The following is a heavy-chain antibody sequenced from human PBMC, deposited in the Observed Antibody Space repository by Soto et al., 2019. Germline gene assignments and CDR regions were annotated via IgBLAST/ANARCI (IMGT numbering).Heavy chain of an antibody. Sequence: GGSLRLSCAASGFTFSNAWMSWVRQAKGKGLEWVGRIKSKTDGRTTDYTAPVKGRFTISRDDSKNTLYLQMNSLKTEDTAVYYCTTIRIAVAGRVSDYWGQGTLVTVSS. CDR2: IKSKTDGRTT. CDR3: TTIRIAVAGRVSDY. J-gene: IGHJ4*02. V-gene: IGHV3-15*01. CDR1: GFTFSNAW. D-gene: IGHD6-19*01.